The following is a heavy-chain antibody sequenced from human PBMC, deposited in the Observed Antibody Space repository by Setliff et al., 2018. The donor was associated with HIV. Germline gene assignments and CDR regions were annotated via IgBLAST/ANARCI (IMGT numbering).Heavy chain of an antibody. CDR1: GFSVGDNY. V-gene: IGHV3-53*01. D-gene: IGHD3-10*01. CDR2: IYAAGAT. CDR3: AKDPAVRGSTFDS. Sequence: PGGSLRLSCEISGFSVGDNYMTWVRQTPKMGLEWVSLIYAAGATYYADSVEGRFTISRDNSKNTLYLQMNSLRAEDTAVYYCAKDPAVRGSTFDSWGQGTLVTVSS. J-gene: IGHJ4*02.